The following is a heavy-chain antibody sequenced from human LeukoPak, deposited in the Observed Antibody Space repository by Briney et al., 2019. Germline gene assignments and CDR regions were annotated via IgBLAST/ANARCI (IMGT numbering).Heavy chain of an antibody. J-gene: IGHJ5*02. CDR3: ARGYCSSTSCYTNWFDP. V-gene: IGHV4-34*01. D-gene: IGHD2-2*02. Sequence: SETLSLTCAVYGGPFSGYYWSWIRQPPGKGLEWIGKINHSGSTNYNPSLKSRVTISVDTSKNQFSLKLSSVTAADTAVYYCARGYCSSTSCYTNWFDPWGQGTLVTVSS. CDR1: GGPFSGYY. CDR2: INHSGST.